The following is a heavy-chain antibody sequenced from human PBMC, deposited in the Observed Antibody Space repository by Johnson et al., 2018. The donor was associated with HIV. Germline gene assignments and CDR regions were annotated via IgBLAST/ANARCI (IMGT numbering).Heavy chain of an antibody. J-gene: IGHJ3*02. Sequence: QVQLVESGGGVVQPGRSLRLSCAASGFTFSSYAMHWVRQAPGKGLEWVSAISGSGGSTYYAGSVKGRFTISRENAKNSLYLQMNSLRAGDTAVYYCARSLSSSWYEGAFDIWGQGTMVTVSS. V-gene: IGHV3-NL1*01. CDR3: ARSLSSSWYEGAFDI. CDR2: ISGSGGST. CDR1: GFTFSSYA. D-gene: IGHD6-13*01.